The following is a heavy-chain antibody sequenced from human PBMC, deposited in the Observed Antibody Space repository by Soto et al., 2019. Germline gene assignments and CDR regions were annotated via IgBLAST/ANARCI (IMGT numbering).Heavy chain of an antibody. Sequence: QVQLVESGGGVVQPGRSLRLSCAASGFTFSSYAMHWVRQAPGKGLEWVAVISYDGSNKYYADSVKGRFTISRDNSKNXLXPQMNSLRAEDTAVYYCARDPSTTVTNFSGNWYFDLWGRGTLVTVSS. CDR2: ISYDGSNK. D-gene: IGHD4-17*01. J-gene: IGHJ2*01. V-gene: IGHV3-30-3*01. CDR1: GFTFSSYA. CDR3: ARDPSTTVTNFSGNWYFDL.